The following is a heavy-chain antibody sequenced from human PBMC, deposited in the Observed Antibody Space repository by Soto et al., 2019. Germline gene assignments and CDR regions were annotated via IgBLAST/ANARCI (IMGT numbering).Heavy chain of an antibody. CDR3: ARDRYDSSGYVIIDAFDI. V-gene: IGHV4-39*07. CDR2: INHSGST. D-gene: IGHD3-22*01. J-gene: IGHJ3*02. CDR1: GGSISSGGYY. Sequence: PSETLSLTCTVSGGSISSGGYYWSWIRQPPGKGLEWIGEINHSGSTNYNPSLKSRVTISVDTSKNQFSLKLSSVTAADTAVYYCARDRYDSSGYVIIDAFDIWGQGTMVTVSS.